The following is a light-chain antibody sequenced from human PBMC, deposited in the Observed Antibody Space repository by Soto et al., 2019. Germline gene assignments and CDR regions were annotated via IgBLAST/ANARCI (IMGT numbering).Light chain of an antibody. CDR1: QSLVHRDGNTY. CDR3: MQGTHWPWT. CDR2: KVS. V-gene: IGKV2-30*02. J-gene: IGKJ1*01. Sequence: DVVMTQSPLSLPVTPGQPASISCRSSQSLVHRDGNTYLNWFQQRPGQSPRRLFYKVSNRDSGVPDRFRGRGSGTDFTLKISGVEAEDVGVYYCMQGTHWPWTFGQGTKVEIK.